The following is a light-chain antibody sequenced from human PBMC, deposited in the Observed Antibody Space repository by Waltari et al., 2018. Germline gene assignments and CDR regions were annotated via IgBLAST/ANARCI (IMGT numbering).Light chain of an antibody. Sequence: DIQMTQSPSSLSASVGDRVTITSQASQSITNYLNWYQQKPGKAPELLIYAASSLQGGVPSRFSGSGSGTDVTLTISSLQPEDFATYYCQQSYSMPFTFGQGTRLEIK. CDR2: AAS. CDR3: QQSYSMPFT. J-gene: IGKJ5*01. V-gene: IGKV1-39*01. CDR1: QSITNY.